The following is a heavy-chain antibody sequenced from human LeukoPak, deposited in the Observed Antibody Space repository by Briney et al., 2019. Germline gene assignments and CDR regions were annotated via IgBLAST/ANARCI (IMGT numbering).Heavy chain of an antibody. CDR1: GLSFSGQW. CDR2: IKYDGSEK. CDR3: AFNNNFKY. D-gene: IGHD1/OR15-1a*01. Sequence: GGSLRLSCTASGLSFSGQWMNWVRQSPGQGLEWVANIKYDGSEKYYVDSVKGRFIISREDAKNSLSLQMDSVRPEDTAVYYCAFNNNFKYWGQGTLVIVSS. J-gene: IGHJ4*02. V-gene: IGHV3-7*01.